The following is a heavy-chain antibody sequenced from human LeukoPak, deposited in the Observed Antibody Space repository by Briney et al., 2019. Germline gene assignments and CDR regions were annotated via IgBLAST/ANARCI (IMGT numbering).Heavy chain of an antibody. J-gene: IGHJ3*02. D-gene: IGHD2-15*01. CDR3: ARVGRSSDAFDI. CDR2: IYHSGST. CDR1: GYSISSGYY. V-gene: IGHV4-38-2*02. Sequence: SETLSLTCTVSGYSISSGYYWGWIRQPPGKGLEWIGSIYHSGSTNYNPSLKSRVTISVDTSKNQFSLKLSSVTAADTAVYYCARVGRSSDAFDIWGQGTMVTVSS.